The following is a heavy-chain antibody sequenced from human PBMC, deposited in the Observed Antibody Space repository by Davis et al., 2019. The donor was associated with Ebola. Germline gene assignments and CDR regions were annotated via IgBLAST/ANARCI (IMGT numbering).Heavy chain of an antibody. CDR1: GFTFSSYW. J-gene: IGHJ3*02. D-gene: IGHD3-22*01. V-gene: IGHV3-7*03. CDR2: IKQDGSEK. CDR3: ARVPDYYDSSGEYPSAFDI. Sequence: GESLKISCAASGFTFSSYWMSWVRQAPGKGLEWVANIKQDGSEKYYVDSVKGRFTISRDNAKNSLYLQMNSLRAEDTAVYYCARVPDYYDSSGEYPSAFDIWGQGTMVTVSS.